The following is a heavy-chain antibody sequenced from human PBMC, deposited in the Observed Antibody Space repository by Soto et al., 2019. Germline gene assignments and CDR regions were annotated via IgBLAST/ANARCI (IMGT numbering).Heavy chain of an antibody. J-gene: IGHJ5*02. D-gene: IGHD6-13*01. Sequence: PSETLSLTCTVSGGSISSYYWSWIRQPPGKGLEWIGYIYYSVSTNCNPSLKSRVTISVDKSKNQFSLKLSSVPAADTAVYYCARCGRHYSPTYWFERWGQGTLVTVSS. CDR2: IYYSVST. CDR1: GGSISSYY. V-gene: IGHV4-59*01. CDR3: ARCGRHYSPTYWFER.